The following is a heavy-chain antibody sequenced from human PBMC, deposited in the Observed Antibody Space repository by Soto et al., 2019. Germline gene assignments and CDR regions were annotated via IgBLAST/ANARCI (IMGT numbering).Heavy chain of an antibody. D-gene: IGHD2-2*01. Sequence: SETLSLTCAVSGGSISSSNWWSWVRQPPGKGLEWIGEIYHSGSTNYNPSLKSRVTISVDKSKNQFSLKLSSVTAADTAVYYCAXAFIVVVPAAIESWFDPWGQGTLVTVSS. CDR2: IYHSGST. V-gene: IGHV4-4*02. CDR1: GGSISSSNW. CDR3: AXAFIVVVPAAIESWFDP. J-gene: IGHJ5*02.